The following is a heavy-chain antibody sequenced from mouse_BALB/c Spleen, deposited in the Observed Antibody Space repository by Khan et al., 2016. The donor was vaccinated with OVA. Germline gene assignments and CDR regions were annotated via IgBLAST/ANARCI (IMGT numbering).Heavy chain of an antibody. CDR1: GYSITSDYA. J-gene: IGHJ2*01. V-gene: IGHV3-2*02. CDR3: ARSIMAN. CDR2: ISYSGST. Sequence: VQLKQSGPGLVKPSQSLSLTCTVTGYSITSDYAWNWIRQFPGNKLEWMGYISYSGSTSYTPSLQSRISITRDTSKNQFFLQLNSVTTEDTATYYCARSIMANWGQGTTLTVSS.